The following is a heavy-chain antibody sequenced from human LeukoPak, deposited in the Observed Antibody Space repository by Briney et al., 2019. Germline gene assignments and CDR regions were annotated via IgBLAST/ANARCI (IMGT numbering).Heavy chain of an antibody. D-gene: IGHD5-18*01. CDR1: GFTFSSYS. V-gene: IGHV3-21*04. Sequence: GGSLRLSCAASGFTFSSYSMNWVRQAPGKGLEWVSSISSSSSYIYYADSVKGRFTISRDNAKNTLYLQMNSLRAEDTAVYYCAKSGRRGYPRSDAFDIWGQGTMVTVSS. J-gene: IGHJ3*02. CDR3: AKSGRRGYPRSDAFDI. CDR2: ISSSSSYI.